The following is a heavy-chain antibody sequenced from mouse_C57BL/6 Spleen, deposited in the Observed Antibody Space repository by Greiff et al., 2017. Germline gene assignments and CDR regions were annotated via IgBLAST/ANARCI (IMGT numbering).Heavy chain of an antibody. CDR1: GYTFTSYW. D-gene: IGHD2-3*01. CDR2: IYPGNSDT. CDR3: TRSIYDGYPYFDY. V-gene: IGHV1-5*01. Sequence: VQLQQSGTVLARPGASVKMSCKTSGYTFTSYWMHWVKQRPGQGLEWIGAIYPGNSDTSYNQKFKGKAKLTAVTSASTAYMELSSLTNEDSAVXYCTRSIYDGYPYFDYWGQGTTLTVSS. J-gene: IGHJ2*01.